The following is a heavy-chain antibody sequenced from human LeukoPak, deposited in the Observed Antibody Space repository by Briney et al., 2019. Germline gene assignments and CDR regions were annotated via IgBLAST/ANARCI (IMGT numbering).Heavy chain of an antibody. CDR1: GFTVSSNY. CDR2: IYSGGGT. J-gene: IGHJ4*02. V-gene: IGHV3-66*02. CDR3: ARFSPSSH. Sequence: GGSLRLSCEGSGFTVSSNYMSWVRQAPGKGLEWVSVIYSGGGTYYADSVKGRFTISRDNSKNTLYLQMNSLRVEDTAVYYCARFSPSSHWGQGILVTVSS.